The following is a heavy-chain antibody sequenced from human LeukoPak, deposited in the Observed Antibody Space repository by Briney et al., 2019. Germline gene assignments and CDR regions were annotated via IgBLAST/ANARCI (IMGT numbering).Heavy chain of an antibody. Sequence: GGPLRLSCAASGFTFSSYAMSWVRQAPGKGLEWVSAISGSGGSTYYADSVKGRFTISRDNSKNTLYLQMNSLRAEDTAVYYCAKDDVYYYYYGMDVWGQGTTVTVSS. V-gene: IGHV3-23*01. J-gene: IGHJ6*02. CDR3: AKDDVYYYYYGMDV. CDR2: ISGSGGST. CDR1: GFTFSSYA.